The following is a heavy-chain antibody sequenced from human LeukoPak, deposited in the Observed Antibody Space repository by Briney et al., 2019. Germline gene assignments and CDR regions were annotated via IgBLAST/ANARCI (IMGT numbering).Heavy chain of an antibody. CDR3: ARIAPYYYDSSGSYYFDY. J-gene: IGHJ4*02. CDR1: GFTFSSYA. D-gene: IGHD3-22*01. V-gene: IGHV3-30*04. CDR2: ISYDGSNK. Sequence: GRSLRLSCAASGFTFSSYAMHWVRQAPGKGLEWVAVISYDGSNKYYADSVKGRFTISRDNSKNTLYLQMNSLRAEDTAVYYCARIAPYYYDSSGSYYFDYWGQGTLVTVSS.